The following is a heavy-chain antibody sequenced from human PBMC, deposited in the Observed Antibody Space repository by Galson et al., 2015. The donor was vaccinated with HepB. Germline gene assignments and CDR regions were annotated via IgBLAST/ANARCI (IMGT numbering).Heavy chain of an antibody. D-gene: IGHD3-22*01. J-gene: IGHJ4*02. Sequence: SVKVSCKASGYTFTSYGISWVRQAPGQGLEWMGWISAYNGNTNYAQKLQGRVTMTTDTSTSTAYMELRSLRSDDTAVYYCARDDASRYYYDSSGYYYWGQGTLVTVSS. CDR2: ISAYNGNT. CDR1: GYTFTSYG. CDR3: ARDDASRYYYDSSGYYY. V-gene: IGHV1-18*01.